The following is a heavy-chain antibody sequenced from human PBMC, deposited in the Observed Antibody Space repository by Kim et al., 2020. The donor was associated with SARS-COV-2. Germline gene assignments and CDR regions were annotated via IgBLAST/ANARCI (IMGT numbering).Heavy chain of an antibody. CDR3: ASRVGHGEWELTFFDY. Sequence: SVKVSCKASGDTFSSYAISWVRQAPGQGLEWMGGINPIFGKANYAQKFQGRVTITADESTSTAYMELSSLRSEDTAVYYCASRVGHGEWELTFFDYWGQGTLVTVSS. V-gene: IGHV1-69*13. CDR1: GDTFSSYA. J-gene: IGHJ4*02. CDR2: INPIFGKA. D-gene: IGHD1-26*01.